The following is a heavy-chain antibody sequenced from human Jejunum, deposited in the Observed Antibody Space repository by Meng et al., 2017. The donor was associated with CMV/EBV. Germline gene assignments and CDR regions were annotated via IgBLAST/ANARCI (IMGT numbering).Heavy chain of an antibody. Sequence: QVHLQESGPGLVRPSDTLSLTCTVSGDSISNYFWSWIRQPAGKKLEWIGRFSPGGNINYIPSLKGRLTMSVDTSNNQIFLNVTSVTAADTALYYCARGESRGYYYFDYWGQGILVTVSS. CDR3: ARGESRGYYYFDY. V-gene: IGHV4-4*07. D-gene: IGHD3-22*01. CDR1: GDSISNYF. J-gene: IGHJ4*02. CDR2: FSPGGNI.